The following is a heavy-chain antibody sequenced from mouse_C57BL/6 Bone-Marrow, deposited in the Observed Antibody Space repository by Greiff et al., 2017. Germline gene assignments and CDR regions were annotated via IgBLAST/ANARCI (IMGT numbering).Heavy chain of an antibody. CDR2: IHPSDSDT. CDR3: AISTTGYYYAMDY. J-gene: IGHJ4*01. CDR1: GYTFTSYW. D-gene: IGHD2-12*01. V-gene: IGHV1-74*01. Sequence: QVQLKQPGAELVKPGASVKVSCKASGYTFTSYWMHWVKQRPGQGLEWIGRIHPSDSDTNYNQKFKGKATLTVDKSSSTAYMQLSSLTSEDSAVYYCAISTTGYYYAMDYWGQGTSVTVSS.